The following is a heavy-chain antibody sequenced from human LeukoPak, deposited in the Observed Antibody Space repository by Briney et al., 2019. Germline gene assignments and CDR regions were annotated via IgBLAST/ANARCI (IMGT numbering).Heavy chain of an antibody. Sequence: SETLSLTCAVYGGSFSNYYWSWIRQPPGKGLEWIGEINHSGSTNYNPSLKSRVTISVHTSKNQFSLKLSSVTAADTAVYYCARSRFLEWLAAYWGQGTLVTVSS. J-gene: IGHJ4*02. CDR1: GGSFSNYY. CDR2: INHSGST. D-gene: IGHD3-3*01. CDR3: ARSRFLEWLAAY. V-gene: IGHV4-34*01.